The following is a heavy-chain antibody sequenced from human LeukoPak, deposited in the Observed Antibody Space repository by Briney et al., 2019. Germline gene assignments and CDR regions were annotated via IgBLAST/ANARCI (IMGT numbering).Heavy chain of an antibody. Sequence: ASVKVSCKASGYTFTSYGISWVRQAPGQGLEWMGWINTNTGNPTYAQGFTGRFVFSLDTSVSTAYLQMNSLRAEDTAVYYCAKDRPLYSGSQHFDFWGQGTLVTVSP. V-gene: IGHV7-4-1*02. CDR2: INTNTGNP. J-gene: IGHJ4*02. D-gene: IGHD1-26*01. CDR1: GYTFTSYG. CDR3: AKDRPLYSGSQHFDF.